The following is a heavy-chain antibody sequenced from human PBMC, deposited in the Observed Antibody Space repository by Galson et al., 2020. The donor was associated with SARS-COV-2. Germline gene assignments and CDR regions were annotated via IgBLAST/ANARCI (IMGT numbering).Heavy chain of an antibody. D-gene: IGHD4-4*01. J-gene: IGHJ4*02. CDR1: GYSFSKYW. V-gene: IGHV5-51*01. CDR2: IYPGDSDT. Sequence: GESLKISCKVSGYSFSKYWIAWVRQKTGRGLEWMGIIYPGDSDTRYSPSFQGHVTISADKSTNTAYLQWSSLRASDTAMYYCATVGISKYYWDVWGQGALVTVPS. CDR3: ATVGISKYYWDV.